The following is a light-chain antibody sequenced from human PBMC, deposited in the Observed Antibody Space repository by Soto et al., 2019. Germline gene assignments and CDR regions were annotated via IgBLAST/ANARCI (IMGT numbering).Light chain of an antibody. CDR2: AAS. CDR1: QSVSSSY. Sequence: EIVLTQSPGTLSLSPGERATLSCRASQSVSSSYLGWYQQKPGQPPRLLIYAASNRASGIPERFSGSGSGTDFTLTISRLETDDFAVYVCQQYGSLITFGQGTRLEIK. J-gene: IGKJ5*01. V-gene: IGKV3-20*01. CDR3: QQYGSLIT.